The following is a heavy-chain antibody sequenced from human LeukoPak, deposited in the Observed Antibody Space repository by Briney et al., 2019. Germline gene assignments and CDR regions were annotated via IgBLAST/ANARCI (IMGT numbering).Heavy chain of an antibody. CDR2: FSGRGGGT. Sequence: PGGSLRLSCAASGFTFSSYAMSWVRQAPGKGLEWVSSFSGRGGGTYYADSVKGRFTISRDNSKNTLYLQMNSLRAEDTAVYYCAKDQYFVTGYYSHMDVWGKGTTVTISS. J-gene: IGHJ6*03. CDR3: AKDQYFVTGYYSHMDV. D-gene: IGHD2-21*02. CDR1: GFTFSSYA. V-gene: IGHV3-23*01.